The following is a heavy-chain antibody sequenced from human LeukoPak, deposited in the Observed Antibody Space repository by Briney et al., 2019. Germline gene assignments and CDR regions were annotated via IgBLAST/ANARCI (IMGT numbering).Heavy chain of an antibody. V-gene: IGHV1-69*02. Sequence: SVKVSCKASGGTFSSYTISWVRQAPGQGLEWMGRIIPILGIANYAQKFQGRVTIAADKSTSTAYMELSSLRSEDTAVYYCARVMYCSGGSCYSGGFGWFDPWGQGTLVTVSS. J-gene: IGHJ5*02. D-gene: IGHD2-15*01. CDR2: IIPILGIA. CDR1: GGTFSSYT. CDR3: ARVMYCSGGSCYSGGFGWFDP.